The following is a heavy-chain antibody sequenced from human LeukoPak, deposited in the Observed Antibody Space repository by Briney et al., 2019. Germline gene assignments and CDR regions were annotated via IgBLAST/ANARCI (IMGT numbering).Heavy chain of an antibody. J-gene: IGHJ1*01. V-gene: IGHV4-34*01. CDR2: INHSGST. Sequence: SETLSPTCAVYGGSFSGYYWSWIRQPPGKGLEWIGEINHSGSTNYNPSLKSRVTISVDTSKNQFSLKLSSVTAADTAVYYCARRLGYCSSTSCYNYFQHWGQGTLVTVSS. CDR3: ARRLGYCSSTSCYNYFQH. CDR1: GGSFSGYY. D-gene: IGHD2-2*02.